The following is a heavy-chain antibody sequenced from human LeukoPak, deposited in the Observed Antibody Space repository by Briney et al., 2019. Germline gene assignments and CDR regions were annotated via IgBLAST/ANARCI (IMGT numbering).Heavy chain of an antibody. V-gene: IGHV5-51*01. D-gene: IGHD3-3*01. J-gene: IGHJ4*02. Sequence: GESLKISCRGSGYSYTSYWVAWVRQMPGKGLEWMGIIYPGDSDTRYSPSFQGQVTISADKSISTAYLQWSSLKASDTAMYYCARSGLGGVVTTGRYFDYWGQGTLVTVSS. CDR3: ARSGLGGVVTTGRYFDY. CDR2: IYPGDSDT. CDR1: GYSYTSYW.